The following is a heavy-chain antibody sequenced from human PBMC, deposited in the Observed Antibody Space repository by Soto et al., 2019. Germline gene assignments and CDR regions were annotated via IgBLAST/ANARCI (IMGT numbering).Heavy chain of an antibody. J-gene: IGHJ6*02. CDR1: GFTFSSYA. D-gene: IGHD2-2*01. CDR2: ISGSGGST. CDR3: AKDIVVVPAAIQTIYYYYGMDV. V-gene: IGHV3-23*01. Sequence: CGSLRLSCAASGFTFSSYAMSWVRQAPGKGLEWVSAISGSGGSTYYADSVKGRFTISRDNSKNTLYLQMNSLRAEDTAVYYCAKDIVVVPAAIQTIYYYYGMDVWGQGTTVTVSS.